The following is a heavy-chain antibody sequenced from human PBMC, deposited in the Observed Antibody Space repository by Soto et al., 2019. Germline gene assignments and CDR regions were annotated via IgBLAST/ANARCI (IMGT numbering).Heavy chain of an antibody. CDR1: GGTFSDSV. Sequence: ASVKVSCKASGGTFSDSVTTWVRQATGQGLEWMGWMNPNSGNTGYAQKFQGRVTMTRNTSISTAYMELSSLRSEDTAAYYCARDAPLQLERQFGYYYYGMDVWGQGTTVTVSS. D-gene: IGHD1-1*01. V-gene: IGHV1-8*02. J-gene: IGHJ6*02. CDR3: ARDAPLQLERQFGYYYYGMDV. CDR2: MNPNSGNT.